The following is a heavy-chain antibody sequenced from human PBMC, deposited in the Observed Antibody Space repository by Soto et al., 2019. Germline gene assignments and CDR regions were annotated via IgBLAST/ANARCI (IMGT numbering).Heavy chain of an antibody. Sequence: GGSLRLSCAASGFTFSSYAMSWVRQAPGKGLEWVSAISGSGGSTYYAASVKGRFTISRDNSKNTLYLQMNSLRAEDTAVYYCAKDWGASMVRGALDAFDIWGQGTMVTVSS. D-gene: IGHD3-10*01. J-gene: IGHJ3*02. CDR2: ISGSGGST. V-gene: IGHV3-23*01. CDR1: GFTFSSYA. CDR3: AKDWGASMVRGALDAFDI.